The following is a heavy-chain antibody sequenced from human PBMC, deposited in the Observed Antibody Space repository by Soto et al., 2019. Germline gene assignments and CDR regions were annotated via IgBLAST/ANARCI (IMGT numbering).Heavy chain of an antibody. CDR2: IYSGGST. Sequence: GGSLRLSCAASGFTVSNSYMSWVRQAPGKGLEWVSVIYSGGSTYYADSVKGRFTISRDSSKNTLYLQMNSLRAEDTAVYYCARGFQSSFGYWGQGTLVTVSS. D-gene: IGHD2-21*01. V-gene: IGHV3-53*01. CDR1: GFTVSNSY. CDR3: ARGFQSSFGY. J-gene: IGHJ4*02.